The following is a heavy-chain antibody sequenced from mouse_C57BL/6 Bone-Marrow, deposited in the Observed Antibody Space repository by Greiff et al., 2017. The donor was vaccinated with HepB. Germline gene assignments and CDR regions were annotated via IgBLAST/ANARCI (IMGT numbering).Heavy chain of an antibody. V-gene: IGHV1-42*01. CDR2: INPSTGGT. D-gene: IGHD2-3*01. J-gene: IGHJ4*01. Sequence: VHVKQSGPELVKPGASVKISCKASGYSFTGYYMNWVKQSPEKSLEWIGEINPSTGGTTYNQKFKDKATLTVDKSSSTAYMQLKSLTSEDSAVYYCARGRDGYCPYAMEYWGQGTSVTVSS. CDR3: ARGRDGYCPYAMEY. CDR1: GYSFTGYY.